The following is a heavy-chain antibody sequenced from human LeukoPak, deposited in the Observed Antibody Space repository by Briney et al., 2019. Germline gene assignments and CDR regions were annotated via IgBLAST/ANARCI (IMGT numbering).Heavy chain of an antibody. Sequence: GGSLRLSCAVSGLTFSSSWMDWVRQAPGKGLEWVSVIGGSNGITFYVGSVKGRFTISRDNSKDTLYLQMNSLRAEDTAVYYCARNENSGWGYFDYWGQGTLVTVSS. D-gene: IGHD5-12*01. CDR3: ARNENSGWGYFDY. CDR2: IGGSNGIT. CDR1: GLTFSSSW. V-gene: IGHV3-23*01. J-gene: IGHJ4*02.